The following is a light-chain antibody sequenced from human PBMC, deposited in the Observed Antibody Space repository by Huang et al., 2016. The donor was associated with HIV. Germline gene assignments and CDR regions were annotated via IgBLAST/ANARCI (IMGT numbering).Light chain of an antibody. V-gene: IGKV1-17*03. CDR3: LQHNTFPWT. CDR1: QGFSNY. J-gene: IGKJ1*01. CDR2: AAS. Sequence: DIQLTQSPSVMAASVGDRVTITCRASQGFSNYLAWFHHKPGKGPKRLIYAASNLQSGVPSRFIGSGYGTEFTLTISSLQPEDFATYYCLQHNTFPWTFGQGTKVEIK.